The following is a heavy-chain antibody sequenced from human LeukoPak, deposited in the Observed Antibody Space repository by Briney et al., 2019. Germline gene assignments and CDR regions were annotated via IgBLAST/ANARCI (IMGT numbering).Heavy chain of an antibody. CDR3: ARTYYYDSTAEFDY. D-gene: IGHD3-22*01. CDR1: GLRFRNYG. CDR2: IWYDGSNK. J-gene: IGHJ4*02. V-gene: IGHV3-33*01. Sequence: GGSLRLSCVVSGLRFRNYGMHWVRQAPGKGLEWVAVIWYDGSNKYYADSVKGRFSISRDNSKNTLYLQMNSLRAEDTAVYYCARTYYYDSTAEFDYWGQGTLVTVSS.